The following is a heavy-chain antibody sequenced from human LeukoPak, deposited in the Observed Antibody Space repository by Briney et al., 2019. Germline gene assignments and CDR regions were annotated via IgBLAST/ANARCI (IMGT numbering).Heavy chain of an antibody. J-gene: IGHJ6*03. Sequence: GASVKVSCKASGYTFTSYGISWVRQAPGQGLEWMGWISAYNGNTNYAQKLQGRVTMTTDTSTSTAYMELRSLRSDDTAVYYCARSPSSGWAYYYYYMDVWGKGTTVTVSS. D-gene: IGHD6-19*01. CDR2: ISAYNGNT. CDR1: GYTFTSYG. CDR3: ARSPSSGWAYYYYYMDV. V-gene: IGHV1-18*01.